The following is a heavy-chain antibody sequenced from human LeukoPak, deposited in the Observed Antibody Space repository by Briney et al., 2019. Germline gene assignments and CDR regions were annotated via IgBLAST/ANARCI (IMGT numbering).Heavy chain of an antibody. CDR1: GFTVSNNY. V-gene: IGHV3-21*01. D-gene: IGHD3-10*02. CDR3: AELGITMIGGV. Sequence: GGSLRLSCAASGFTVSNNYMSWVRQAPGKGLEWVSSISSSSSYISYADSVKGRFTISRDNAKNSLYLQMNCLRAEDTAVYYCAELGITMIGGVWGKGTTVTISS. CDR2: ISSSSSYI. J-gene: IGHJ6*04.